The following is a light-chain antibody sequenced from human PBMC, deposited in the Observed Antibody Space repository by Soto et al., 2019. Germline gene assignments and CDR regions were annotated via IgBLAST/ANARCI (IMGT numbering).Light chain of an antibody. CDR1: QSVSTN. CDR3: QQYNNWPPWT. V-gene: IGKV3-15*01. CDR2: GAS. J-gene: IGKJ1*01. Sequence: EIVMTQSPATLSVSPGERATLSCRASQSVSTNLAWYQQKPGQGPRLLIYGASTRATGIPARFSGSGSGTEFTLTISSLQSEHFAVYYCQQYNNWPPWTFGQGTKVAIK.